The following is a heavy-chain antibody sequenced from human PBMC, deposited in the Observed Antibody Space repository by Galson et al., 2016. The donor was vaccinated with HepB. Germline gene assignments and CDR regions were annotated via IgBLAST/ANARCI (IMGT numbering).Heavy chain of an antibody. D-gene: IGHD5-12*01. V-gene: IGHV3-30*04. CDR2: ISFDGRNK. Sequence: SLRLSCAASGFTFSAYSMHWVHQAPGKGLEWVAIISFDGRNKDYADSVQGRFTISRDNSKNALYLQMNSLRAEDTAVYYCARDGLRFFSVSFDSWGQGTLVTVSS. J-gene: IGHJ4*02. CDR1: GFTFSAYS. CDR3: ARDGLRFFSVSFDS.